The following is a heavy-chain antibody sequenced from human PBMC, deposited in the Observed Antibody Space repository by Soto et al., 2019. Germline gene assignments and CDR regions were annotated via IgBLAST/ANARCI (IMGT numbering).Heavy chain of an antibody. CDR2: INPNSGGT. J-gene: IGHJ4*02. CDR3: AGGLAAAGPTLDY. V-gene: IGHV1-2*04. Sequence: SVKASCRASGYTFPGYYMYWVRQSTGQGLEWMGWINPNSGGTNYAQKFQGWVTMTRDTSISTAYMELSRLRSDDTAVYYGAGGLAAAGPTLDYWRKGTLVPVFS. CDR1: GYTFPGYY. D-gene: IGHD6-13*01.